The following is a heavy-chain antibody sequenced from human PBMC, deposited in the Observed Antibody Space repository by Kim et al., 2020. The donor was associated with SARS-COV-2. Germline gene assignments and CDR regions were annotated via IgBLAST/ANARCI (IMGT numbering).Heavy chain of an antibody. D-gene: IGHD6-13*01. V-gene: IGHV4-4*02. CDR3: ARDAAAAGTRYYYYGMDV. Sequence: KSRVTISVDKSKNQFSLKLSSVTAADTAVYYCARDAAAAGTRYYYYGMDVWGQGTTVTVSS. J-gene: IGHJ6*02.